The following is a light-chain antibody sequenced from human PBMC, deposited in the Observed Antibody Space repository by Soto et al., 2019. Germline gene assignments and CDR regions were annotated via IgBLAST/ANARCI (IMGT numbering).Light chain of an antibody. V-gene: IGKV3-11*01. Sequence: EIVLTQSPVTLSLSPGERATLSCRASQSVSIYLAWYQQKPGQAPRLLIFDASNRANGIPSRFSGSGSGTEFTLTISSLEPEDFAVYYCQQRSGRPSTFGGGTKVEIK. J-gene: IGKJ4*01. CDR3: QQRSGRPST. CDR1: QSVSIY. CDR2: DAS.